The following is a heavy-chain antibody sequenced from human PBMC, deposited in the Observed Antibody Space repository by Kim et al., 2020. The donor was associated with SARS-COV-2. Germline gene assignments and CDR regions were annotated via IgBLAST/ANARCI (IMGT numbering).Heavy chain of an antibody. Sequence: ASVKVSCKASGYTFTSYGISWVRQAPGQGLEWMGWISAYNGNTNYAQKLQGRVTMTTDTSTSTAYMELRSLRSDDTAVYYCARDRMFQWELLGNFDYWGQGTLVTVSS. CDR3: ARDRMFQWELLGNFDY. J-gene: IGHJ4*02. V-gene: IGHV1-18*01. CDR2: ISAYNGNT. CDR1: GYTFTSYG. D-gene: IGHD1-26*01.